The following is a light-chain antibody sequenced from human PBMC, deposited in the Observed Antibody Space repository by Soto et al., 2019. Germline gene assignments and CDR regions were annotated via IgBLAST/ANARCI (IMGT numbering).Light chain of an antibody. CDR2: STN. CDR1: SGSVSTSYY. CDR3: VLYMGGGLWV. J-gene: IGLJ3*02. V-gene: IGLV8-61*01. Sequence: QTVVTQEPSFSVSPGGTVTLTCGLSSGSVSTSYYPSWYQQTPGQAPRTLIYSTNTRSSGVPDRFSGSILGNKAALTITGAQADDDSDYYCVLYMGGGLWVFGGGTKLTVL.